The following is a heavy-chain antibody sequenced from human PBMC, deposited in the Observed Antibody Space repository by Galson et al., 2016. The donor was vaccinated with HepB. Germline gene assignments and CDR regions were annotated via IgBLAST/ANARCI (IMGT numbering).Heavy chain of an antibody. CDR1: GFTFSSYS. Sequence: SLRLSCAASGFTFSSYSMNWVRQAPGKGLEWVSYISSSSSTIYYADSVKGRFTIPRDNAKNSLYLQMNSMRAEDTAVYYCAGDTLAPDFDYWGKGTLVTVSS. V-gene: IGHV3-48*04. J-gene: IGHJ4*02. CDR2: ISSSSSTI. CDR3: AGDTLAPDFDY.